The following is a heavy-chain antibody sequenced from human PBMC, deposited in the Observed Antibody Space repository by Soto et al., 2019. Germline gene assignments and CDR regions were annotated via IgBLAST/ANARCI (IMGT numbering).Heavy chain of an antibody. V-gene: IGHV4-38-2*01. Sequence: KASETLSLTCAVSDFSISSGHYWGWIRQPPGKGLEWIGSIYHSGTTYNNPSLKSRVTMSVDKSKNQFSLKLSSVTAADTAVYYCARWRNDCSTTSCYHFEYWRQGTLVTVSS. J-gene: IGHJ4*02. CDR3: ARWRNDCSTTSCYHFEY. D-gene: IGHD2-2*01. CDR2: IYHSGTT. CDR1: DFSISSGHY.